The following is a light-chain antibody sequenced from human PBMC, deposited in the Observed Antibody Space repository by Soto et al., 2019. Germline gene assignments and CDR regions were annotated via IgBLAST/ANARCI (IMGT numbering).Light chain of an antibody. V-gene: IGKV3-20*01. CDR3: QQYGTSLFT. J-gene: IGKJ3*01. CDR2: AVS. CDR1: QSVGSSS. Sequence: EIVFTQSPGTLSLSPGERATLSCRASQSVGSSSLAWYQHETGQAPRLLIYAVSTRAAGIPDRFSGSGSGTDFTLTISRXEPEDFAVYYCQQYGTSLFTFGPGTKVDIK.